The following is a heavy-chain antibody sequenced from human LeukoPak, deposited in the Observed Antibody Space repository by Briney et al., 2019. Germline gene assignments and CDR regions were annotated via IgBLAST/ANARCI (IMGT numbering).Heavy chain of an antibody. J-gene: IGHJ4*01. D-gene: IGHD3/OR15-3a*01. V-gene: IGHV4-34*01. Sequence: SETLSLTCAVYGGSFSGYYWSWIRQPPGKGLEWIGEINHSGSTNCNPSLKSRVTISVDTSKNQFSLKLSSVTAADTAVYYCAILGRVTTYDFFDYWGLGFPVTVSS. CDR3: AILGRVTTYDFFDY. CDR1: GGSFSGYY. CDR2: INHSGST.